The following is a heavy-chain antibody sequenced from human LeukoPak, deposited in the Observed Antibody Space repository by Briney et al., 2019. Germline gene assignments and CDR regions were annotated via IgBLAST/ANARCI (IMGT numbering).Heavy chain of an antibody. Sequence: VASVKVSCKASGGTFSSYTISWVRQAPGQGLEWMGRIISILGIANYAQKFQGRVTITADKSTSTAYMELSSLRSEDTAVYYCARVRDIVVVPAATNWFDPWGQGTLVTVSS. V-gene: IGHV1-69*02. D-gene: IGHD2-2*01. CDR1: GGTFSSYT. J-gene: IGHJ5*02. CDR3: ARVRDIVVVPAATNWFDP. CDR2: IISILGIA.